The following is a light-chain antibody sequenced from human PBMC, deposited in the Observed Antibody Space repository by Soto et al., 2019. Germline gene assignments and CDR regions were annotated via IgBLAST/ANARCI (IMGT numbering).Light chain of an antibody. CDR3: MQALQTPIT. J-gene: IGKJ5*01. Sequence: DVVMTQSQLSLPVTIGQPASISCRSIQSLLHSNGYNYFDWHLQKPGQSPQLLIYLGSNRASGVPDRFSGSVSGAHFTLNISRVEAEDGGVYDCMQALQTPITFGQGTRLEIK. CDR2: LGS. V-gene: IGKV2-28*01. CDR1: QSLLHSNGYNY.